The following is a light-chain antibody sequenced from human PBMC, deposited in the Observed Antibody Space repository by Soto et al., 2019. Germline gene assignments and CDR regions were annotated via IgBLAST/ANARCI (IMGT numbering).Light chain of an antibody. CDR1: SYNIGKNL. Sequence: QSVLTQPPSASGTPGQRVTISCSGGSYNIGKNLVYWYQQRPGTAPKLLIFKSYARPPGVPDRFSGSNSGSSASLAISGLRSEDEADYFCAAWDDSLSAWVFGGGTKLTVL. CDR2: KSY. J-gene: IGLJ3*02. CDR3: AAWDDSLSAWV. V-gene: IGLV1-47*01.